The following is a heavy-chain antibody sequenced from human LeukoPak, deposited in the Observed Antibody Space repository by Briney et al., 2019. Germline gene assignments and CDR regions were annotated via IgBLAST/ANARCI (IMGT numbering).Heavy chain of an antibody. D-gene: IGHD3-22*01. J-gene: IGHJ4*02. CDR2: ICDSGRTI. V-gene: IGHV3-11*01. CDR3: ARDRLGDYDHSGYYDK. Sequence: GGSLSLSCAASGFTFSDYYMSWIRQAPGKGLEWVSYICDSGRTIYYADSVKGRFTISRDNAKNSVYLQMNNLRAEDTAVYYCARDRLGDYDHSGYYDKWGQGTLVTASS. CDR1: GFTFSDYY.